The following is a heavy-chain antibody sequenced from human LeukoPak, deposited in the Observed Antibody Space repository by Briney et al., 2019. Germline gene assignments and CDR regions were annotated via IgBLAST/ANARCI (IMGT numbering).Heavy chain of an antibody. CDR3: AASGWYSPYYFYGMDV. V-gene: IGHV3-23*01. D-gene: IGHD6-19*01. CDR2: ISGSGGST. J-gene: IGHJ6*02. CDR1: GFTFSGYA. Sequence: GASLRLSCAASGFTFSGYAMSWVRQAPGKGLEWVSTISGSGGSTYYADSVKGRFTISRDNSKNTLYLQMNSLRAEDTAVYYCAASGWYSPYYFYGMDVWRQGTTVTVCS.